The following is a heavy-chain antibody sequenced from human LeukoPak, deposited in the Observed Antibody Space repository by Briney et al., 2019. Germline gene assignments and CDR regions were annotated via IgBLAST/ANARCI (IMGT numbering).Heavy chain of an antibody. Sequence: SETLSLTCTVSGDSSSSYYRSWIRQPPGKTLEWIRYIHSSGRTNYNPSLKSRVTMSVDTSKNQFSLKLSSVTAADTAVYYCVRGGGYLPDYWGQGTLVTVSS. J-gene: IGHJ4*02. CDR2: IHSSGRT. D-gene: IGHD5-12*01. CDR1: GDSSSSYY. V-gene: IGHV4-59*01. CDR3: VRGGGYLPDY.